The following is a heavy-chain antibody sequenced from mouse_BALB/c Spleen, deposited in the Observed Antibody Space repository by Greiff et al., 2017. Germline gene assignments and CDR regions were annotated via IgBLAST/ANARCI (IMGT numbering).Heavy chain of an antibody. V-gene: IGHV1S127*01. J-gene: IGHJ4*01. Sequence: VQLQQPGAELVKPGASVKMSCKASGYTFTSYWMHWVKQRPGQGLEWIGTIDPSDSYTSYNQKFKGKATLTVDTSSSTAYMQLSSLTSEDSAVYYCTRHPKGYAMDYWGQGTSVTVSS. CDR3: TRHPKGYAMDY. CDR1: GYTFTSYW. CDR2: IDPSDSYT.